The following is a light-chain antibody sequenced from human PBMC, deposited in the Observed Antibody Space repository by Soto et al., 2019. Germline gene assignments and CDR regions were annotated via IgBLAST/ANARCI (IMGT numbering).Light chain of an antibody. CDR2: GAS. Sequence: EIVMTQSPATLSVSPGERATLSCRASQGVSSNLAWYQQKPGQAPRLXIYGASTRATGIPARFSGSGAGTEFTRTISSLQSEDVAVDYCQQYNNWSITFGQGTRLEIK. J-gene: IGKJ5*01. CDR1: QGVSSN. CDR3: QQYNNWSIT. V-gene: IGKV3-15*01.